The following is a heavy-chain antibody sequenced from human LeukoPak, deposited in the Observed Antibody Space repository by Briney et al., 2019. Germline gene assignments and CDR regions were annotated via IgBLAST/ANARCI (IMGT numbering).Heavy chain of an antibody. CDR3: AKYKSQLLPFDY. D-gene: IGHD2/OR15-2a*01. V-gene: IGHV3-30*02. J-gene: IGHJ4*02. Sequence: GGSLRLSCAASGFTFSSYGMHWVRQAPGKGLELVAFIRYDGSNKYYADSVKGRFTISRDNSKNTLNLQMNSLRAEDTAVYYCAKYKSQLLPFDYWGQGTLVTVSS. CDR1: GFTFSSYG. CDR2: IRYDGSNK.